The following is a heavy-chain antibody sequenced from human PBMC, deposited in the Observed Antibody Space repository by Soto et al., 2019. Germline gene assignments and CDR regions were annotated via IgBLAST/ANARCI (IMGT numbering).Heavy chain of an antibody. CDR2: ISSSSSYI. V-gene: IGHV3-21*01. D-gene: IGHD4-17*01. CDR3: ARARTTRSLYYFDY. Sequence: SGGSLRLSCAASGFTFSSYSMNWVRQAPGKELEWVSSISSSSSYIYYADSVKGRFTISRDNAKNSLYLQMNSLRAEDTAVYYCARARTTRSLYYFDYWGQGTLVTVSS. CDR1: GFTFSSYS. J-gene: IGHJ4*02.